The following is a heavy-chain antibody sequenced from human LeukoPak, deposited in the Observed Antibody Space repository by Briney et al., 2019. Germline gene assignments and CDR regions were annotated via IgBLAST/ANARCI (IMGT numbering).Heavy chain of an antibody. V-gene: IGHV5-51*01. Sequence: GESLKISCKGSGYSFTSYWIGWVRQMPGKGLEWMGIIYPGDSDTRYSPSLQGQVTISADKSISTAYLQWSSLKASDTAMYYCARMTGTRSDAFDIWGQGTMVTVSS. J-gene: IGHJ3*02. CDR3: ARMTGTRSDAFDI. D-gene: IGHD1-1*01. CDR1: GYSFTSYW. CDR2: IYPGDSDT.